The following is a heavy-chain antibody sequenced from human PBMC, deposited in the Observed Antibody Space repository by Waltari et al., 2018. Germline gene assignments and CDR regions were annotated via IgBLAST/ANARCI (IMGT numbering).Heavy chain of an antibody. CDR1: GFTFSTYW. D-gene: IGHD2-2*01. CDR3: ARDQPAANPDYYYYYMDV. Sequence: EVQLVESGGGLVQPGGSLRLSCAASGFTFSTYWMSWVRQAPGKGLEWVANINQDGSGKYYVDSVKGRFTISRDNAKNSLYLQMNSLRAEDTAVYYCARDQPAANPDYYYYYMDVWGKGTTVTISS. CDR2: INQDGSGK. V-gene: IGHV3-7*01. J-gene: IGHJ6*03.